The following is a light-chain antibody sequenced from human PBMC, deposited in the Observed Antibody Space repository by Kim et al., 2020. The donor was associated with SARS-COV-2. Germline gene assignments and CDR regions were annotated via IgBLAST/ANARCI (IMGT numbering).Light chain of an antibody. CDR3: QSYDRSLNGVI. J-gene: IGLJ2*01. V-gene: IGLV1-40*01. CDR2: ADN. CDR1: SSNVGAGYD. Sequence: RVTISGTGSSSNVGAGYDVHWYQHLPGTAPKLLIYADNNRPSGVPYRFSGSKSGTSASLAITGLQAEDEADYYCQSYDRSLNGVIFGGGTQLTVL.